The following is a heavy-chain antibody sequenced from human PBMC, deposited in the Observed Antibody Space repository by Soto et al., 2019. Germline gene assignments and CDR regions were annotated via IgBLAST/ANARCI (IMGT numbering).Heavy chain of an antibody. J-gene: IGHJ5*01. CDR3: ARLGGFYQSLDS. D-gene: IGHD3-22*01. V-gene: IGHV4-59*08. CDR2: IYYTGTT. Sequence: SETLCLTCTVSGGSISSGYWSWIRQPPGKGLEWIGYIYYTGTTTYNPSIKSRVTISVDSSKNQFSLNLTSVSAADTAVYYCARLGGFYQSLDSWGQGTLVTVS. CDR1: GGSISSGY.